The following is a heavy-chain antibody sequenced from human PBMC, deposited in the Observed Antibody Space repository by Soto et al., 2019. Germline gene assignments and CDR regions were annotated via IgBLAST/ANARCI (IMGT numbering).Heavy chain of an antibody. J-gene: IGHJ4*02. D-gene: IGHD1-26*01. CDR2: IIPIFGTA. V-gene: IGHV1-69*13. Sequence: VKVSCKASGGTFSSYAISWVRQAPGQGLEWMGGIIPIFGTANYAQKFQGRVTITADESTSTAYMELSSLRSEDTAVYYCTTNRMELRFDYWGQGTLVTVSS. CDR3: TTNRMELRFDY. CDR1: GGTFSSYA.